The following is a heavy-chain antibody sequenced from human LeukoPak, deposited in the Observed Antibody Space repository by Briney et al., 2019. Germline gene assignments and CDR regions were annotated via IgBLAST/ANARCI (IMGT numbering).Heavy chain of an antibody. Sequence: GESLKISCKGSGYSFTSYWIGWVRQMPGKGLEWMGIIYPGDSDTRYSPSFQGQVTISADKSISTAYLQWSSLKASDTAMYYCATSGVGYYGGDCYADWGQGTLVTVSS. V-gene: IGHV5-51*01. CDR1: GYSFTSYW. CDR2: IYPGDSDT. D-gene: IGHD2-21*02. J-gene: IGHJ4*02. CDR3: ATSGVGYYGGDCYAD.